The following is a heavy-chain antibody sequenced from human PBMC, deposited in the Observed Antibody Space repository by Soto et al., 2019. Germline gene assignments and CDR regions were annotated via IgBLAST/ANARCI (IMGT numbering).Heavy chain of an antibody. CDR1: GFTFSGHW. V-gene: IGHV3-74*01. J-gene: IGHJ4*02. Sequence: EVQLVESGGGLVQPGGSLRLSCVASGFTFSGHWMHWVRQTPGKGLVWVSHIDTDGRYTNYADSVKGRFSISRDNAKNTLYLHVNSVRAEDTAVYYWARGDLVRGIDYWGQGTLVTVSS. CDR2: IDTDGRYT. CDR3: ARGDLVRGIDY. D-gene: IGHD3-10*01.